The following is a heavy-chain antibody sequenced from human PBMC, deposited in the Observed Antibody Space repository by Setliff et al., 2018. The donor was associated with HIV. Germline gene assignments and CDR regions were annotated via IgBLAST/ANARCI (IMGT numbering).Heavy chain of an antibody. Sequence: GGSLRLSCVASGFTFSSYWMSWVRQAPGKGLEWVANINQDGSEKSYVDSVKGRFTISRDNAKNSLYLQMNSLRAEDTAVYYCARDERRWLQSGMDVWGQGTTVTVSS. CDR2: INQDGSEK. J-gene: IGHJ6*02. CDR1: GFTFSSYW. V-gene: IGHV3-7*01. D-gene: IGHD5-12*01. CDR3: ARDERRWLQSGMDV.